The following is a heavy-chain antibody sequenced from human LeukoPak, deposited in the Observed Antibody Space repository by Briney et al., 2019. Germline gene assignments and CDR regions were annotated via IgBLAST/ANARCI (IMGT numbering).Heavy chain of an antibody. Sequence: GGSLRLSCAASGFTFSSYSMNWARQAPGKGLEWVSYISSSSSTIYYADSVKGRFTISRDNAKNSLYLQMNSLRAEDTAMYYCARDSAGNDYWGQGTLVTVSS. CDR2: ISSSSSTI. D-gene: IGHD6-13*01. V-gene: IGHV3-48*04. CDR3: ARDSAGNDY. J-gene: IGHJ4*02. CDR1: GFTFSSYS.